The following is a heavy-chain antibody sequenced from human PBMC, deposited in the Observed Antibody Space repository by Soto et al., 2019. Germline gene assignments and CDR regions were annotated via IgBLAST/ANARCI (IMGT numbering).Heavy chain of an antibody. CDR3: ARHPPTYYDSSGYYYDNTGGNWFDP. Sequence: QLQLQESGPGLVKPSETLSLTCTVSGGSISSSSYYWGWIRQPPGKGLEWIGSIYYSGSTYYNPSLKSRVTISVDTSKNQFSLKLSSVTAADTAVYYCARHPPTYYDSSGYYYDNTGGNWFDPWGQGTLVTVSS. D-gene: IGHD3-22*01. CDR2: IYYSGST. J-gene: IGHJ5*02. CDR1: GGSISSSSYY. V-gene: IGHV4-39*01.